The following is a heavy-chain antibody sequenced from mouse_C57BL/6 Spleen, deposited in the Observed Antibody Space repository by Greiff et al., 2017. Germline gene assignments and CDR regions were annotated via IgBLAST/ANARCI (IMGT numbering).Heavy chain of an antibody. CDR3: ARRDYGSSYAMDY. CDR2: INPSSGYT. J-gene: IGHJ4*01. D-gene: IGHD1-1*01. Sequence: VHLQQSGAELAKPGASVKLSCKASGYTFTSYWLHWVKQRPGQGLEWIGYINPSSGYTKYNQKFKDKATLTADKSSSTAYMQLSSLTYEDSAVYYCARRDYGSSYAMDYWGQGTSVTVSS. CDR1: GYTFTSYW. V-gene: IGHV1-7*01.